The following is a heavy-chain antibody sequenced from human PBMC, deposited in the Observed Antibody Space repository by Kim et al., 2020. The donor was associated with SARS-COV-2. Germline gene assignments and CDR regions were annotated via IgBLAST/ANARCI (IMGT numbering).Heavy chain of an antibody. Sequence: GGSLRLSCAASGLTYDDYAMHWVRQAPGKGLEWVSSISWNSATIGYADSVKGRFTISRDNAKNSLSVHLQMNSLRPADTAIYYCTKDIAVRGVAFDYWGRGTLVTVS. D-gene: IGHD3-10*02. CDR3: TKDIAVRGVAFDY. CDR2: ISWNSATI. J-gene: IGHJ4*02. V-gene: IGHV3-9*01. CDR1: GLTYDDYA.